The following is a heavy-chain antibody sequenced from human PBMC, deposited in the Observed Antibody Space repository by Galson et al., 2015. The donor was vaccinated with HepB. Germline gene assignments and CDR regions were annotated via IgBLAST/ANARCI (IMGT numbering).Heavy chain of an antibody. V-gene: IGHV1-69*13. J-gene: IGHJ4*02. CDR2: IIPILGTA. D-gene: IGHD2-2*01. CDR1: GGTFSSYA. Sequence: SVKVSCKASGGTFSSYAISWVRQAPGQGLEWMGGIIPILGTAHYAQKFQGRVTITADESTSTAYTELSSLRSEDTAVYYCARGLRYCSSTSCFKGQGYFDYWRQGTLVAVAS. CDR3: ARGLRYCSSTSCFKGQGYFDY.